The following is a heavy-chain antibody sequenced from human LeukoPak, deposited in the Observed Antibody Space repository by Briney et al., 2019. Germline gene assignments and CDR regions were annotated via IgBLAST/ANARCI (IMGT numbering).Heavy chain of an antibody. J-gene: IGHJ4*02. CDR1: GFTFSSYW. CDR2: IKQDGSKK. D-gene: IGHD3-10*01. CDR3: AGRSGSFDY. V-gene: IGHV3-7*01. Sequence: GGSLRLSCAASGFTFSSYWMSWVRQAPGKGLEWVANIKQDGSKKNYVDSVKGRFTISRDNAKNSLYLQMNSLRVEDTAVYYCAGRSGSFDYWGQGTLVTVSS.